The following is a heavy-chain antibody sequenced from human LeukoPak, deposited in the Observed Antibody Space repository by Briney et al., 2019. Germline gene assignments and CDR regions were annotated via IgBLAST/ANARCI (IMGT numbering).Heavy chain of an antibody. CDR1: GFTFNDHY. CDR3: AKGFYDSSFDTGGYFHL. D-gene: IGHD3-22*01. J-gene: IGHJ1*01. CDR2: ISSGGSTT. Sequence: PGGSLRLSCAASGFTFNDHYMSWVRQAPGKGLECLSYISSGGSTTYYTDSVKGRFTISRDKSKNTLYLQIHSLRAEDTAIYYCAKGFYDSSFDTGGYFHLWGQGTLVTVSS. V-gene: IGHV3-11*01.